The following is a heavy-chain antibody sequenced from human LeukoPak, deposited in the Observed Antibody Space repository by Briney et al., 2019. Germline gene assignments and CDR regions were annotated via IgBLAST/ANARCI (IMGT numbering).Heavy chain of an antibody. CDR1: GGSFSGYY. J-gene: IGHJ4*02. D-gene: IGHD6-13*01. V-gene: IGHV4-34*01. CDR2: INHSGST. Sequence: KASETLSLTCAVYGGSFSGYYWSWIRQPPGKGLEWIGEINHSGSTNYNPSLKSRVTISVDTSKNQFSLKLSSVTAADTAVYYCARVSSSWAVLDYWGQGTLVTVSS. CDR3: ARVSSSWAVLDY.